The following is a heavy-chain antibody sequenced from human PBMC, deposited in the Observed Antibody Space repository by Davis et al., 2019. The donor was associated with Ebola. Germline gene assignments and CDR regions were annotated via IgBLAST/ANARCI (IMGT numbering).Heavy chain of an antibody. V-gene: IGHV1-18*04. Sequence: ASVKVSCKASGYTFTSYGISWVRQAPGQGLEWMGWISAYNGNTNYAQKLQGRVTMTTDTSTSTAYMELRSLRSDDTAVYYCARDEGGDSYGWYYYYGMDVWGEGTTVTVSS. D-gene: IGHD5-18*01. CDR1: GYTFTSYG. J-gene: IGHJ6*04. CDR3: ARDEGGDSYGWYYYYGMDV. CDR2: ISAYNGNT.